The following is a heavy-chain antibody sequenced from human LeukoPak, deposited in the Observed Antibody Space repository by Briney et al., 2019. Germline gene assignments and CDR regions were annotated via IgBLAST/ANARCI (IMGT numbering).Heavy chain of an antibody. CDR1: GYTFTSYG. Sequence: GASVKVSCKASGYTFTSYGISWVRQAPGQGLEWMGWISAYNGNTNYAQKLQGRVTMTTDTSTSAAYMELRSLRSDDTAVYYCARLRYDSSGYLTYFDYWGQGTLVTVSS. CDR3: ARLRYDSSGYLTYFDY. V-gene: IGHV1-18*01. D-gene: IGHD3-22*01. J-gene: IGHJ4*02. CDR2: ISAYNGNT.